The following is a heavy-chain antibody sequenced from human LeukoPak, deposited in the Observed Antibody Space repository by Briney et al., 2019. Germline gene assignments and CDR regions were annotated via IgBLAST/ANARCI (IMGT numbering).Heavy chain of an antibody. CDR2: IYYSGST. Sequence: PSETLSLTCTVSGYSISSGYYWGWIRQPPGKGLEWIGYIYYSGSTNYNPSLKSRVTISVDTSKNQFSLKLSSVTAADTAVYYCARRGDYGDPNWFDPWGQGTLVTVSS. CDR3: ARRGDYGDPNWFDP. J-gene: IGHJ5*02. D-gene: IGHD4-17*01. V-gene: IGHV4-61*01. CDR1: GYSISSGYY.